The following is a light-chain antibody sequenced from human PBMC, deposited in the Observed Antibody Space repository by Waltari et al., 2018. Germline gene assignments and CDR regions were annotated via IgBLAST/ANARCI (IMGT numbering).Light chain of an antibody. Sequence: DIQMPQSTPPLSVSVVDRVSITSQPSQAISNFLHCYQQKLGKAPTLPIYDAYNLKTGVPSRFRGSGSGTHFSFTISCLQPEHVGTYDCEQYDNLPPTFGGGTKVEIK. J-gene: IGKJ4*02. CDR3: EQYDNLPPT. V-gene: IGKV1-33*01. CDR2: DAY. CDR1: QAISNF.